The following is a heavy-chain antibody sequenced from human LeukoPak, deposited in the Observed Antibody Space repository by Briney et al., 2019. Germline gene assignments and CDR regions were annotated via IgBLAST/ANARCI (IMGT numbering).Heavy chain of an antibody. D-gene: IGHD5-18*01. J-gene: IGHJ4*01. CDR3: ARGGRGQTHGYPDY. CDR2: IDNTGST. CDR1: GGSISSNSYY. Sequence: SSQTLSLTCSVSGGSISSNSYYRNWIRQSPGKGLEWVGSIDNTGSTYYTPSLKSRATISADTSKNQFSLKLNSVTAADTAVYYCARGGRGQTHGYPDYWGHGNLVTVSS. V-gene: IGHV4-39*07.